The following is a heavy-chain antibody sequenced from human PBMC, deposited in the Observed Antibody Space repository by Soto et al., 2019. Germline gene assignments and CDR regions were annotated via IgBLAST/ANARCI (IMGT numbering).Heavy chain of an antibody. CDR2: IYYSGST. J-gene: IGHJ6*02. V-gene: IGHV4-31*03. D-gene: IGHD3-3*01. CDR1: AGSISSGGYY. CDR3: ATVLRRDRRYGMDV. Sequence: LSLTCTVSAGSISSGGYYWSWIRQHPGKGLEWIGYIYYSGSTYYNPSLKSRVTISVDTSKNQFSLKLSSVTAADTAVYYCATVLRRDRRYGMDVWGQGTTVTVSS.